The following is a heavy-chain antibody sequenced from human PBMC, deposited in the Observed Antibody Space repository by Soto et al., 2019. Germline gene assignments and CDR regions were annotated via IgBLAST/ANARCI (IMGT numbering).Heavy chain of an antibody. D-gene: IGHD3-10*01. Sequence: QVQLQESGPGLVKPSQTLSLTCTVSRGSISSGGYYWSWIRQHPGKGLEWIGYIYYSGSTYYNPSLKSRVTISVDTSKNQFSLKLSSVTAADTAVYYCARGTYYYGSEPNNDAFDIWGQGTMVTVPS. CDR3: ARGTYYYGSEPNNDAFDI. V-gene: IGHV4-31*03. CDR2: IYYSGST. CDR1: RGSISSGGYY. J-gene: IGHJ3*02.